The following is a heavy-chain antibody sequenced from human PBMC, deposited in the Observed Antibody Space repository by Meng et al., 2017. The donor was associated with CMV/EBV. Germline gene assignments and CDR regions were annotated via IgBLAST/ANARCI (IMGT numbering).Heavy chain of an antibody. CDR1: GYY. V-gene: IGHV1-2*02. D-gene: IGHD3-3*01. J-gene: IGHJ4*02. Sequence: GYYMHWVRQAPGQGLEWMGWVNPNSGGTNYAQKFQGRVTMTGDTSISTAYMELSRLRSDATAVYYCARVALRHDFWSGYYSSYYFDYWGQGTLVTVSS. CDR3: ARVALRHDFWSGYYSSYYFDY. CDR2: VNPNSGGT.